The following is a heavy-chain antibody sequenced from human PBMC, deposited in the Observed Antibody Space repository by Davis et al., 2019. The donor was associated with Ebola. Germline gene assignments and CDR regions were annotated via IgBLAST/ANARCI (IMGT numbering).Heavy chain of an antibody. CDR2: FNLSVGSP. V-gene: IGHV1-46*01. Sequence: ASVKVSCKASGGTFINYAISWVRQAPEQGLDWMGLFNLSVGSPSNAQKFKGRVTMTRDTSTSTVYMELSSLRSEDTAVYYCARDKIVVVPAAIVADYYYYGMDVWGQGTTVTVSS. CDR3: ARDKIVVVPAAIVADYYYYGMDV. D-gene: IGHD2-2*02. J-gene: IGHJ6*02. CDR1: GGTFINYA.